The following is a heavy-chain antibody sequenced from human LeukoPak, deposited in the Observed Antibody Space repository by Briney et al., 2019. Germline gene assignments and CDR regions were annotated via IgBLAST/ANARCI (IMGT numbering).Heavy chain of an antibody. CDR1: GFTFNTYS. CDR3: DGADF. V-gene: IGHV3-23*01. CDR2: ISDSGVGT. J-gene: IGHJ4*02. Sequence: GGSLRLPCAASGFTFNTYSMNWARQAPGNGLEGVSTISDSGVGTYYADSVKGRFTIPRDNSKNTLYLQMKSLRADDTAVYFCDGADFWGQGTLVTVSS.